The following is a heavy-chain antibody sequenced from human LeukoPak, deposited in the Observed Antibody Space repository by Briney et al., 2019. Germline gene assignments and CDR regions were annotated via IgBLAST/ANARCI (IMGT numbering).Heavy chain of an antibody. D-gene: IGHD5-18*01. CDR3: ARRAGGYSYGYSDY. CDR1: GFTFSSYA. Sequence: PGRSLRLSCAASGFTFSSYAMHWVRQAPGKGLEGVAVISYDGSNKYYADSVKGRFTISRDNSKNTPYLQMNSLRAEDTAVYYCARRAGGYSYGYSDYWGQGTLVTVSS. CDR2: ISYDGSNK. J-gene: IGHJ4*02. V-gene: IGHV3-30-3*01.